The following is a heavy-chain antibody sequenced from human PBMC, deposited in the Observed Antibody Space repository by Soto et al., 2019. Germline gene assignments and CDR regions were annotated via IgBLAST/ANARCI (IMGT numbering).Heavy chain of an antibody. CDR3: AKDEGDNSNYYDFDF. J-gene: IGHJ4*02. V-gene: IGHV3-30*18. D-gene: IGHD3-16*01. CDR1: V. CDR2: ISSDGTNK. Sequence: VMHWVRQAPGKGLEWVALISSDGTNKFYTDSVKGRFTISRDNSKNTLYLLVSRLRPEDTATYYCAKDEGDNSNYYDFDFWGQGTRVTVSS.